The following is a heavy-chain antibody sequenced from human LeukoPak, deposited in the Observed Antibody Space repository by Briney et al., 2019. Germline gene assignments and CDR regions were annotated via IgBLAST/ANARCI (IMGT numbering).Heavy chain of an antibody. CDR2: INPNSGGA. J-gene: IGHJ3*02. Sequence: GASVKVSCKASSYTFTGYFIHWVRQAPGQGLEWMGWINPNSGGANYAQKFRGRVTMTRDTSISTAYMELSNVRSDDTALYYCARALLIKLGGYAFDIWGQGTMVTVSS. CDR1: SYTFTGYF. V-gene: IGHV1-2*02. CDR3: ARALLIKLGGYAFDI. D-gene: IGHD2-21*01.